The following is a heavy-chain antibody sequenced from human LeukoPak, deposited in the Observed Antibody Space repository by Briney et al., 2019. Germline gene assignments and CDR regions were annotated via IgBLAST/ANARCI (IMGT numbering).Heavy chain of an antibody. CDR2: IYYSGST. V-gene: IGHV4-39*01. CDR3: ANLRWPLDH. Sequence: SETLSLTCTVSGGSISSSSYYWGWIRQPPGKGLEWIGSIYYSGSTYYNPSLKSRVTISVDTSKNQFSLKLRSVTAADTAVYYCANLRWPLDHWGQGTLVTVSS. J-gene: IGHJ4*02. D-gene: IGHD4-23*01. CDR1: GGSISSSSYY.